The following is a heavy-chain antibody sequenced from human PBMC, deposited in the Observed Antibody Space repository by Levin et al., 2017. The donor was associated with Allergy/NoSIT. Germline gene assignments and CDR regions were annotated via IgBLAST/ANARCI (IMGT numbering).Heavy chain of an antibody. CDR2: IRSNIHGGTT. CDR1: GFTFGDYA. CDR3: TRVLVAAGPRLDY. D-gene: IGHD6-13*01. V-gene: IGHV3-49*03. Sequence: SCTVSGFTFGDYAMKWFRQAPGKGLEWVSFIRSNIHGGTTEYAASVKGRFIMSRDDSKSTVYLQMNSLKTEDTAVYFCTRVLVAAGPRLDYWGQGTLVTVYS. J-gene: IGHJ4*02.